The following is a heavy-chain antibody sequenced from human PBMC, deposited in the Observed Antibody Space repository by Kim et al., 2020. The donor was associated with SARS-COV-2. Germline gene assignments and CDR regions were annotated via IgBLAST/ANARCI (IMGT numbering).Heavy chain of an antibody. Sequence: SETLSLTCTVSGGSISSSSYYWGWIRQPPGQGLEWIGSIYYSGSTYYNPSLKSRVTISVDTSKNQFSLKLSSVTAADTAVYYCARESDLMGATGYYYYYG. CDR1: GGSISSSSYY. CDR2: IYYSGST. J-gene: IGHJ6*01. D-gene: IGHD1-26*01. CDR3: ARESDLMGATGYYYYYG. V-gene: IGHV4-39*07.